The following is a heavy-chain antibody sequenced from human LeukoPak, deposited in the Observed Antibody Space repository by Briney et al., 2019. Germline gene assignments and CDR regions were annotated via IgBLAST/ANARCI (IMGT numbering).Heavy chain of an antibody. V-gene: IGHV7-4-1*02. CDR2: INTNTGNP. D-gene: IGHD2-15*01. CDR3: ARGGMVVPLRYYYYMDV. CDR1: GYTFTSYA. J-gene: IGHJ6*03. Sequence: ASVKVSCKASGYTFTSYAMNWVRQAPGQGLEWMGWINTNTGNPTYAQGFTGRFVFSLDTSVSTAYLQISSPKAEDTAVYYCARGGMVVPLRYYYYMDVWGKGTTVTVSS.